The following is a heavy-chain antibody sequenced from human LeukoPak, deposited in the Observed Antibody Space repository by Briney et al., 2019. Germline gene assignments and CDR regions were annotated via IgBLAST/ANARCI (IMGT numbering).Heavy chain of an antibody. CDR3: ARGRYDSGSYFLYY. Sequence: GGSLRLSCAASGFTVSSNYMSWVRQAPGKGLEWVSVIYSGGSTYYADSVKGRFTISRDNSKNTLYLQMNSLRAEDAAVYYCARGRYDSGSYFLYYWGQGTLVTVSS. D-gene: IGHD1-26*01. V-gene: IGHV3-53*01. CDR2: IYSGGST. CDR1: GFTVSSNY. J-gene: IGHJ4*02.